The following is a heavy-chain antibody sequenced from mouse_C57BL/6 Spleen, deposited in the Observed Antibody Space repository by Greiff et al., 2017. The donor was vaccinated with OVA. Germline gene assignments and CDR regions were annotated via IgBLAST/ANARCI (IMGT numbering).Heavy chain of an antibody. Sequence: QVQLQQSGPGLVQPSQSLSITCTVSGFSLTSYGVHWVRQSPGKGLEWLGVIWSGGSTDYNAAFISRLSISKDNSKSQVFFKMNSLQADDTAIYYCARNRATTVVALYAMDYWGQGTSVTVSS. CDR1: GFSLTSYG. J-gene: IGHJ4*01. CDR2: IWSGGST. V-gene: IGHV2-2*01. D-gene: IGHD1-1*01. CDR3: ARNRATTVVALYAMDY.